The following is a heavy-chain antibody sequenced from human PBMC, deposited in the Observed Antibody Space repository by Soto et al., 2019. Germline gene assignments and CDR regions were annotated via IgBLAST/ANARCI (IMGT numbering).Heavy chain of an antibody. Sequence: LRLSCAASGFTFSSYAMHWVCQAPGKGLEWVAVISYDGSNKYYADSVKGRFTIFRDKSKNTLYLQMNSLRAEDTAVYYCARDGWSGYSNYWFDPWGQVTLVTVSA. J-gene: IGHJ5*02. CDR2: ISYDGSNK. CDR3: ARDGWSGYSNYWFDP. CDR1: GFTFSSYA. D-gene: IGHD3-3*01. V-gene: IGHV3-30-3*01.